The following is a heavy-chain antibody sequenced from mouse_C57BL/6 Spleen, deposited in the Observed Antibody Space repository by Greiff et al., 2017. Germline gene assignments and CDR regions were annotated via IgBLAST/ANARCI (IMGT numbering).Heavy chain of an antibody. Sequence: VKLMESGPELVKPGASVKISCKASGYAFSSSWMNWVKQRPGKGLEWIGRIYPGDGDTNYNGKFKGKATLTADKSSSTAYMQLSSLTSEDSAVYFCARGGNYEDYFDYWGQGTTLTVSS. CDR3: ARGGNYEDYFDY. V-gene: IGHV1-82*01. J-gene: IGHJ2*01. CDR1: GYAFSSSW. CDR2: IYPGDGDT. D-gene: IGHD2-1*01.